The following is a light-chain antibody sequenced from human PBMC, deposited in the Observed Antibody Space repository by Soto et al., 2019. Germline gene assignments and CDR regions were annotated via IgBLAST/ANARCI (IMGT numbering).Light chain of an antibody. V-gene: IGLV4-60*02. CDR3: ETWDFNTRV. CDR2: LEGSGIY. J-gene: IGLJ3*02. Sequence: QPVLTQSSSASASLGSSVKLTCTLSSGHSSYIIAWHQQQPGKAPRYLMKLEGSGIYNKGSGVPDRFSGSSSVADRYLTISNLQFEDEADYYCETWDFNTRVFGGGTKLTVL. CDR1: SGHSSYI.